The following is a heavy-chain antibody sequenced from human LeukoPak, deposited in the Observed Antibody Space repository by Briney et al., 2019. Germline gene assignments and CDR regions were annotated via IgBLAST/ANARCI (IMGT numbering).Heavy chain of an antibody. CDR2: ISSSGSTI. CDR1: GFTFSSYE. CDR3: ARTQWFGDPTAEREAFDI. V-gene: IGHV3-48*03. D-gene: IGHD3-10*01. Sequence: PGGSLRLSCAASGFTFSSYEMNWVRQASGKGLEWVSYISSSGSTIYYADSVKGRFTISRDNAKNSLYLQMKSLRAEDTAVYYCARTQWFGDPTAEREAFDIWGQGTMVTVSS. J-gene: IGHJ3*02.